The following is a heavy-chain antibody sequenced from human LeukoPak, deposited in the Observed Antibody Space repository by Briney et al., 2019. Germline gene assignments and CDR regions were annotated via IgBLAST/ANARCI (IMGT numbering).Heavy chain of an antibody. CDR2: IRSKAYGGTT. CDR3: TRVRFGPDY. Sequence: GGSLRLSCTASGFTFGDYAMSWVRQAPGKGLEWVGFIRSKAYGGTTEYAASVKGRFTISRDDSKSIAYLQMNSLKTEDTAVYYCTRVRFGPDYWGQGTLVTVSS. CDR1: GFTFGDYA. D-gene: IGHD3-10*01. V-gene: IGHV3-49*04. J-gene: IGHJ4*02.